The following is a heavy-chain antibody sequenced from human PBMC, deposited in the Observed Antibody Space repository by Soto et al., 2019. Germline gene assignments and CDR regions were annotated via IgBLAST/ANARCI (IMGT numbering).Heavy chain of an antibody. V-gene: IGHV1-18*04. CDR1: GYTFTSYG. CDR3: ARDAEGIVVVTAGDWFDP. J-gene: IGHJ5*02. Sequence: QVQLVQSGAEVKKPGASVKVSCKASGYTFTSYGISWVRQAPGQGLEWMGWISAYNGNTNYAQKLQGRVTMTTDTSTSTAYMELRSLRSDDTAVYCCARDAEGIVVVTAGDWFDPWGQGTLVTVSS. D-gene: IGHD2-21*02. CDR2: ISAYNGNT.